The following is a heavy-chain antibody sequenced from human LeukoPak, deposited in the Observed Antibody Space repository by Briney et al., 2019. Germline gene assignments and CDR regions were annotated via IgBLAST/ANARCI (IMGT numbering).Heavy chain of an antibody. CDR2: IYNSANT. D-gene: IGHD5-12*01. CDR1: GGSISGYC. V-gene: IGHV4-39*01. J-gene: IGHJ3*02. CDR3: ARHSRSAYTGYENAFEI. Sequence: SETLSLTCAVSGGSISGYCSDCIRQPPGKGLEWIGNIYNSANTHYNPSLKTRITMSVDTSKNQFSLKLNSVTAADTGMYYCARHSRSAYTGYENAFEIGGQGTMVTVSS.